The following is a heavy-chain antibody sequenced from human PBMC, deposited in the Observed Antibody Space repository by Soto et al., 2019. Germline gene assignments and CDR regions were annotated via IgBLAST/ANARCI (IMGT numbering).Heavy chain of an antibody. CDR2: ISYDGGYK. CDR1: GFTFSIYG. D-gene: IGHD2-15*01. J-gene: IGHJ4*02. V-gene: IGHV3-30*18. Sequence: GGSLRLSCTASGFTFSIYGMHWVRQAPGKGLEWVAVISYDGGYKYYADSVKGRFTISRDNSKNTLYLQMNSLRAEDTAVYYCAKDLPSDQGAYCSGGPCPRAYWGQGTLVTVSS. CDR3: AKDLPSDQGAYCSGGPCPRAY.